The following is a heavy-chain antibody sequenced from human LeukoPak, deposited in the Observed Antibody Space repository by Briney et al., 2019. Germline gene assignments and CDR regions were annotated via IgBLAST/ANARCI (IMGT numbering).Heavy chain of an antibody. D-gene: IGHD3-10*01. CDR2: IFHSGST. J-gene: IGHJ6*02. CDR1: AYSISSGYY. CDR3: ARGPIVGFGELSPPDV. V-gene: IGHV4-38-2*02. Sequence: SETLSLTCIVSAYSISSGYYWGWIRQPPGKGLEWIGSIFHSGSTHYNPSLKSRVTISVDTSKNQFFLKLTSVTAADTAVYSCARGPIVGFGELSPPDVWGQGTTVTVSS.